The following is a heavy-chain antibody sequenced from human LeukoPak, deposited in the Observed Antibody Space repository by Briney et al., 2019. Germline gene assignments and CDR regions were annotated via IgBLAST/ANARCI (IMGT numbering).Heavy chain of an antibody. J-gene: IGHJ5*02. CDR2: IYTSGST. Sequence: SETLSLTCTVSGGSISSYYWSWIRQPAGKGLEWIGRIYTSGSTSYNPSLKSRVTMSVDTSKNQFSLKLSSVTAADTAVYYCAREKRDYGDYGLFDPWGQGTLVTVSS. D-gene: IGHD4-17*01. CDR3: AREKRDYGDYGLFDP. V-gene: IGHV4-4*07. CDR1: GGSISSYY.